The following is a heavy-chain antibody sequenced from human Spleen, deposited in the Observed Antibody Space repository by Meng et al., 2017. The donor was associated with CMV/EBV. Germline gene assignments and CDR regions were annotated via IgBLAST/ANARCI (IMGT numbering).Heavy chain of an antibody. CDR2: INPSEGTS. CDR3: ARDRVFTYGSGGARWYFDF. D-gene: IGHD6-19*01. CDR1: FSRHY. V-gene: IGHV1-46*01. Sequence: FSRHYVHWVRQAPGQGLDWMGIINPSEGTSTYARKFQGRVTMTSDTSTGTVYMELNSLRSEDMAVYYCARDRVFTYGSGGARWYFDFWGRGTLVTVSS. J-gene: IGHJ2*01.